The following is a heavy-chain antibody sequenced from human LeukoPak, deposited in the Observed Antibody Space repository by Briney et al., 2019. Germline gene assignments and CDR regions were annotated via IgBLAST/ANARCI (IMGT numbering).Heavy chain of an antibody. D-gene: IGHD3-16*01. Sequence: SGPTLVKPTQTLTLTCTFSGFSLSTSGVGVGWIRQPPGKALEWLALIYWDDDKRYSPSLKSRLTITKDTSKNQVVLTMTNMDPVDTATYYCAHRRKSPRPGGSWGYDAFDIWGQGTMVTVSS. V-gene: IGHV2-5*02. J-gene: IGHJ3*02. CDR1: GFSLSTSGVG. CDR3: AHRRKSPRPGGSWGYDAFDI. CDR2: IYWDDDK.